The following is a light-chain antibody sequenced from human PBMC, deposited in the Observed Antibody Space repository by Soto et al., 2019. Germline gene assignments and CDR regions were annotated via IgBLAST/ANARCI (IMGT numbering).Light chain of an antibody. Sequence: EIVLTQSPATLSLSPGNRATLSCRASESVSRYLAWYQQKPGQAPRLLIYDASNRATGIPARFSGSGSGTDFTLTSHSLEPEDVAVYYCQQRSTWPSTFGGGTKVEIK. CDR2: DAS. CDR1: ESVSRY. J-gene: IGKJ4*01. CDR3: QQRSTWPST. V-gene: IGKV3-11*01.